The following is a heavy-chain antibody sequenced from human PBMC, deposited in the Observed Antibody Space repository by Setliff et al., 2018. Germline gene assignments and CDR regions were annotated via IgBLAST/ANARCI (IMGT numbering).Heavy chain of an antibody. D-gene: IGHD3-16*01. J-gene: IGHJ6*03. CDR3: AGSGGGKALGRERPYYYYMDV. CDR2: IIPIFGTA. CDR1: GGTFSSYA. V-gene: IGHV1-69*13. Sequence: ASVKVSCKASGGTFSSYAISWVRQAPGQGLEWMRGIIPIFGTANYAQKFQGRVTITADESTSTAYMELSSLRSEDTAVYYCAGSGGGKALGRERPYYYYMDVWGKGTTVTVSS.